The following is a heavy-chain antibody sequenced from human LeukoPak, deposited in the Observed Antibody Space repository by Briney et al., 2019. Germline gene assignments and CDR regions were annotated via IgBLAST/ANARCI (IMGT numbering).Heavy chain of an antibody. V-gene: IGHV4-59*08. CDR3: ARLAAAGTGSTFVDY. J-gene: IGHJ4*02. Sequence: PSETLSLTCAVYGGSISSYYWSWIRQPPGKGLEWIGYIYYSGSTNYNPSLKSRVTISVDTSKNQFSLKLSSVTAADTAVYYCARLAAAGTGSTFVDYWGQRTLVTVSS. D-gene: IGHD6-13*01. CDR1: GGSISSYY. CDR2: IYYSGST.